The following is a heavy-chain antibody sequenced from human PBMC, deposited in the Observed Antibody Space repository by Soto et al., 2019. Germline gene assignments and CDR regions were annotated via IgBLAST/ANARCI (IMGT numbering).Heavy chain of an antibody. CDR2: MNPNSGNT. CDR1: GYTFTSYD. J-gene: IGHJ6*03. D-gene: IGHD3-10*01. V-gene: IGHV1-8*01. Sequence: QVQLVQSGAEVKKPGASVKVSCKASGYTFTSYDINWVRQATGQGLEWMGWMNPNSGNTGYAQKFQGRVTMTRNTSISTAYMELSSLRSEDTAVYYCARRFGEGTYYYYYYIDVWGKGTTVTVSS. CDR3: ARRFGEGTYYYYYYIDV.